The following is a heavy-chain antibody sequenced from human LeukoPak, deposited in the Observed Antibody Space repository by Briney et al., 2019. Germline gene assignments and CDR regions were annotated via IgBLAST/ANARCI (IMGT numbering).Heavy chain of an antibody. V-gene: IGHV4-39*01. CDR3: ASLNRRSSWRNWY. J-gene: IGHJ4*02. D-gene: IGHD6-13*01. CDR1: GGSISSSSYY. CDR2: IYYSGST. Sequence: NPSETLSLTCTVSGGSISSSSYYWGWIRQPPGKGLEWIGSIYYSGSTYYNPSLKSRVTISVDTSKNQFSLKLSSVTAADTAVYYCASLNRRSSWRNWYWGQGTLVTVSS.